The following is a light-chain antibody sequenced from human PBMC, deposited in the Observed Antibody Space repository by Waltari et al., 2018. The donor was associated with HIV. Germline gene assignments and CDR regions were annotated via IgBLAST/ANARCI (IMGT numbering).Light chain of an antibody. CDR1: SGSVSTSYY. J-gene: IGLJ3*02. CDR3: VLYMGTGIWV. V-gene: IGLV8-61*01. CDR2: STN. Sequence: QTVVTQEPSFSVSPGGTVTLPCGLSSGSVSTSYYPSWYQQTPGQAPLTLIHSTNTRSSGVPDRFSGSILGNKAALTITGAQEDDESDYYCVLYMGTGIWVFGGGTKLTVL.